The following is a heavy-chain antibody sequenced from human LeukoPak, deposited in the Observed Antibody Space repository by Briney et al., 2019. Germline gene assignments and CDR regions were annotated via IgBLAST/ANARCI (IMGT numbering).Heavy chain of an antibody. V-gene: IGHV4-39*07. D-gene: IGHD2-2*01. CDR3: ARVVPAAMIPDY. Sequence: SETLSLTCTVSGGSISTTSYFWAWIRQPPGKGLEWIGEINHSGSTNYNPSLKSRVTISVDTSKNQFSLKLSSVTAADTAVYYCARVVPAAMIPDYWGQGTLVTVSS. CDR1: GGSISTTSYF. CDR2: INHSGST. J-gene: IGHJ4*02.